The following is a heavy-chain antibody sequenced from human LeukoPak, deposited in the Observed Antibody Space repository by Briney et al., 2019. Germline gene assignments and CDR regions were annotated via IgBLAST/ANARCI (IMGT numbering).Heavy chain of an antibody. CDR1: GVSISSYY. CDR2: IYYSGST. J-gene: IGHJ4*02. CDR3: ARDQGYYGSGSYDY. V-gene: IGHV4-59*01. Sequence: SETLSLTCTVSGVSISSYYWSWLRQPPGKGLEWIGYIYYSGSTNYNPSLKSRVTVSVDTSKNQFSLKLSSVTAADTAVYYCARDQGYYGSGSYDYWGQGALVTVSS. D-gene: IGHD3-10*01.